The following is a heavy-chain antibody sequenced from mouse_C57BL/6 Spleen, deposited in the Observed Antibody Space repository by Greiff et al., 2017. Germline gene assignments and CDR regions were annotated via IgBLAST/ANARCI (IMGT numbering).Heavy chain of an antibody. CDR3: ARGGSSGDY. V-gene: IGHV1-55*01. J-gene: IGHJ2*01. Sequence: QVQLQQPGAELVKPGASVKMSCKASGYTFTSYWITWVKQRPGQGLEWIGDIYPGSGSTNYNEKFKSKATLTVDTSSSTACMKLSSLTSEDSVVYYCARGGSSGDYWGQGTTLTVSS. CDR1: GYTFTSYW. D-gene: IGHD1-1*01. CDR2: IYPGSGST.